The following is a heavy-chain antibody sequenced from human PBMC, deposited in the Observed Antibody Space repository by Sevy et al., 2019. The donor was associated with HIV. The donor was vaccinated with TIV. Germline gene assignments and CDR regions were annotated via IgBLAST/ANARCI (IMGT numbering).Heavy chain of an antibody. V-gene: IGHV4-39*01. CDR3: ARRGPGSRGAFDI. Sequence: SETLSLTCTVSGGSISSSSYYWGWIRQPPGKGLEWIGSIYYSGSTYYNPSLKSRVTISVDTSKNQFSLKLSSVTAADTAVYYCARRGPGSRGAFDIWGQRTMVTVSS. D-gene: IGHD2-2*01. J-gene: IGHJ3*02. CDR1: GGSISSSSYY. CDR2: IYYSGST.